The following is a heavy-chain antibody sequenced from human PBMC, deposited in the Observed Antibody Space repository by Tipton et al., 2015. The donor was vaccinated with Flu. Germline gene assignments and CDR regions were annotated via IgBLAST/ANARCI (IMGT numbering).Heavy chain of an antibody. D-gene: IGHD5-12*01. J-gene: IGHJ4*02. CDR1: GGSISSYY. CDR2: IYYSGST. V-gene: IGHV4-59*01. Sequence: TLSLTCTVSGGSISSYYWSWIRQPPGKGLEWIGYIYYSGSTNYNPSLKSRVTISVDTSKNQFSLKLSSVTAADTAVYYCVRERRDGGYDPFDYWGQGTLVTVSS. CDR3: VRERRDGGYDPFDY.